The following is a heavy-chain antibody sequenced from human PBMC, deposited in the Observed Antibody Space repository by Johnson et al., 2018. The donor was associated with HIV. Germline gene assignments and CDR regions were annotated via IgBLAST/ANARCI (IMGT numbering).Heavy chain of an antibody. J-gene: IGHJ3*02. D-gene: IGHD3-10*01. CDR2: CRNKANSHIA. CDR3: AIGRGEFPRHAFDI. V-gene: IGHV3-72*01. CDR1: GFTVSSSY. Sequence: VQLVESGGGLVQPGGSLRLSCVVSGFTVSSSYLTWVRQAPGKGLEWVGRCRNKANSHIADYAASVKGRFTISKDNSRNTLFLHMNSLRADDTAVYYCAIGRGEFPRHAFDIWGQGTMVTVSA.